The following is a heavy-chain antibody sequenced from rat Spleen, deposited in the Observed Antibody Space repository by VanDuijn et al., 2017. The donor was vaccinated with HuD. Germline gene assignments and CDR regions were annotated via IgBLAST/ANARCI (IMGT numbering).Heavy chain of an antibody. J-gene: IGHJ2*01. CDR1: GFSLTSYY. D-gene: IGHD1-9*01. CDR2: IWTDGNT. Sequence: QVQLKESGPDLVQPSQTLSLTCTVSGFSLTSYYVNWVRKPPGKGLEWMGVIWTDGNTAYNSLLKSRLSMSRDMSKSQVFLKMNSLKTEDTAMYFCARWYGYNYFDYWGQGVMVTVSS. CDR3: ARWYGYNYFDY. V-gene: IGHV2-43*01.